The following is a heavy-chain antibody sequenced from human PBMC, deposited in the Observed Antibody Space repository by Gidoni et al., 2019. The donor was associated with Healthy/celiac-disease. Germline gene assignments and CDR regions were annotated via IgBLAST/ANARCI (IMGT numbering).Heavy chain of an antibody. CDR3: ARDREGQLPYGMDV. D-gene: IGHD6-6*01. J-gene: IGHJ6*02. Sequence: GGSISSSSYSWGWIRQPPGKGLEWIGSIYYSGSTYYNPSLKSRVTISVDTSKNQFSLKLSSVTAADTAVYYCARDREGQLPYGMDVWGQGTTVTVSS. CDR2: IYYSGST. V-gene: IGHV4-39*07. CDR1: GGSISSSSYS.